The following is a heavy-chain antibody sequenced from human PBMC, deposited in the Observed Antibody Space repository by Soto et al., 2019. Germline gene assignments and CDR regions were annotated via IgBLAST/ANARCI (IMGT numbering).Heavy chain of an antibody. CDR3: ARLQFGEGFDY. D-gene: IGHD3-10*01. J-gene: IGHJ4*02. Sequence: SETLSLTCAVPGGSISGGGFSWSWIRQPPGKGLEWIGYILHTGGTQYNPSLKGRVSMSVDKSKNQFSLHLTSVTAADTAVYYCARLQFGEGFDYWGQGALVTVSS. V-gene: IGHV4-30-2*01. CDR2: ILHTGGT. CDR1: GGSISGGGFS.